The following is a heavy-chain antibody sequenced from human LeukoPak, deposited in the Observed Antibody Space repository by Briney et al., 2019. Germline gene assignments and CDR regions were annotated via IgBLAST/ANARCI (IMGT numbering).Heavy chain of an antibody. CDR1: DYPFISTG. Sequence: GASVKVSCKASDYPFISTGINWLRQAPGHGLEWMGWISPYNGNTNFAQQFQNRLTLTTDTSSRTSFMELKSLRYEDTATYYCARDHGGFWSGSAGFWGQGTLLTVSS. J-gene: IGHJ4*02. CDR3: ARDHGGFWSGSAGF. V-gene: IGHV1-18*01. CDR2: ISPYNGNT. D-gene: IGHD3-3*01.